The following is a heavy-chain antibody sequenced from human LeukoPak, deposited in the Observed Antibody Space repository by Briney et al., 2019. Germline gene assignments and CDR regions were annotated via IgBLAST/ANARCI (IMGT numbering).Heavy chain of an antibody. Sequence: GGSLRLSCAASGFTFSNAWMSWVRQAPGKGLEWVGRIKSKTNGGTTDYAAPVKGRFTISRDDSKNTLYLQMNSLKTEDTAVYYCTTDPGYYDSSGYYLGHYFDYWGQGTLVTVSS. V-gene: IGHV3-15*01. CDR1: GFTFSNAW. CDR3: TTDPGYYDSSGYYLGHYFDY. CDR2: IKSKTNGGTT. D-gene: IGHD3-22*01. J-gene: IGHJ4*02.